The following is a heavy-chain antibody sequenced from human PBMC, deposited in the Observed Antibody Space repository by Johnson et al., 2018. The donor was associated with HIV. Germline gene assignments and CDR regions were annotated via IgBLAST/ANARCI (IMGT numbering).Heavy chain of an antibody. CDR1: GFDFSHYG. D-gene: IGHD5-18*01. Sequence: VQLLESGGGVVQPGESLRLSCVASGFDFSHYGMHWVRQAPGKGLEWVAFIQNDGSNKYYADSVKGRFTISRDNSRHTMYLHMSDLRSEETTMYYCAKGEAQEGWIQLQSFAFDFWGRGTMVTVSS. V-gene: IGHV3-30*02. CDR2: IQNDGSNK. CDR3: AKGEAQEGWIQLQSFAFDF. J-gene: IGHJ3*01.